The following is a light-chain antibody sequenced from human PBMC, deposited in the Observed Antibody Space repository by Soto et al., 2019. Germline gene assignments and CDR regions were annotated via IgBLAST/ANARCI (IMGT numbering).Light chain of an antibody. J-gene: IGLJ1*01. Sequence: QSALTHPASVSGSPGQSITISCTGTSNVHWCYNYVSWYQQHPGKAPKLLIYEVSNRPSGVSNRFSGSKSGNTASLTISGLQAEDEADYYCSSYTSIITLVFGTGTKVTVL. CDR3: SSYTSIITLV. CDR1: SNVHWCYNY. V-gene: IGLV2-14*01. CDR2: EVS.